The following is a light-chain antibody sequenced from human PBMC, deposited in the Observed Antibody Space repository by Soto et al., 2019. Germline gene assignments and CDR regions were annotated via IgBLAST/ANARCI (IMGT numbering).Light chain of an antibody. CDR2: EVS. Sequence: QSALTQPASVSGSPGQSITISCTGTSSDVGGYNYVSWYQQHPGKAPKLLIYEVSNRPSGVSNRFSGSKSDNTASLTISGLQAEDEADYYCNSYTATSTLYVFGTGTQLTVL. CDR1: SSDVGGYNY. V-gene: IGLV2-14*01. J-gene: IGLJ1*01. CDR3: NSYTATSTLYV.